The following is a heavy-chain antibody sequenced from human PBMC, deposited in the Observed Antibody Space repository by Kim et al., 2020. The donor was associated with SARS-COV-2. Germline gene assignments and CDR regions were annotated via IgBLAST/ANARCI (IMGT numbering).Heavy chain of an antibody. CDR3: AKDKPLFFFTMKKTGFDY. D-gene: IGHD3-22*01. J-gene: IGHJ4*02. Sequence: GGSLRLSCAASGFTFSSYAMSWVRQAPGKGLEWVSAISGSGGSTYYADSVKGRFTISRDNSKNTLYLQMNSLRAEDTAVYYCAKDKPLFFFTMKKTGFDYRGQGTLVTVSS. V-gene: IGHV3-23*01. CDR1: GFTFSSYA. CDR2: ISGSGGST.